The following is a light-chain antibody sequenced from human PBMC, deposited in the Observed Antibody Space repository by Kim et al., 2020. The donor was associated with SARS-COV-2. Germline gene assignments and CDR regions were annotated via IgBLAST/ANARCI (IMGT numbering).Light chain of an antibody. V-gene: IGLV3-1*01. J-gene: IGLJ2*01. CDR2: QDS. CDR1: KLGEKY. Sequence: VSPGQTASSTCSGDKLGEKYACWYQQKPGQSPVLVIYQDSKRPSGIPERFSGSNSGNTATLTISGTQAMDEADYYCQAWDSSTVVFGGGTKLTVL. CDR3: QAWDSSTVV.